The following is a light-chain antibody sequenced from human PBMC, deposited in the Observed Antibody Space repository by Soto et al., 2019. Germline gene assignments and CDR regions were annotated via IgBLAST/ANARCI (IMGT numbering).Light chain of an antibody. Sequence: QSALTQPAFVSGSPGQSITISCTGTSSDVGSYNFVSWYQQYPGKAPQLMIYEVTNRPSGVSDRFSGSKSGNTASLTISGLQAEDEADYYCSSYTSSSTLYVFGTGTKVTVL. J-gene: IGLJ1*01. CDR2: EVT. V-gene: IGLV2-14*02. CDR3: SSYTSSSTLYV. CDR1: SSDVGSYNF.